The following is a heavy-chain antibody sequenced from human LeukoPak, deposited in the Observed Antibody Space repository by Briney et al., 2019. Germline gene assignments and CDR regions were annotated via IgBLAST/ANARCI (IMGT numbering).Heavy chain of an antibody. CDR2: IYYSGST. V-gene: IGHV4-39*01. Sequence: SETLSLTCTVSGGSISSSSYYWGWIRQPPGKGLEWIGSIYYSGSTYYNPSLKSRVTISVDTSKNQFSLKLSSVTAADTAVYYCARRLSSSWNDAFDIWGRGTMVTVSS. D-gene: IGHD6-13*01. J-gene: IGHJ3*02. CDR3: ARRLSSSWNDAFDI. CDR1: GGSISSSSYY.